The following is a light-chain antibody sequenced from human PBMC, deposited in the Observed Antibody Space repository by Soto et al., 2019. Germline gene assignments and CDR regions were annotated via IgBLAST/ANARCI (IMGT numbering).Light chain of an antibody. Sequence: EIVLTQSPGTLSLSPGERATLSCRARQSVSSSYLAWYQQKPGQAPRLLIFGTTSRATAITDRFSGSGSGTDITLTISRLEPEDFAVYYCQQYGSSSWTFGQGTKVEIK. CDR3: QQYGSSSWT. J-gene: IGKJ1*01. CDR1: QSVSSSY. CDR2: GTT. V-gene: IGKV3-20*01.